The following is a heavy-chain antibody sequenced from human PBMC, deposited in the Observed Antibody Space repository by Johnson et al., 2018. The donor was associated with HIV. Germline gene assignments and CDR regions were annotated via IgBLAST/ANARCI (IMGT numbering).Heavy chain of an antibody. Sequence: EVQLVESGGGLVQPGGFLRLSCAASGFTFSSYAMSWVRQAPGKGLEWVSAISGSGGSTYYADSVKGRFTISRDNSKNTLYLQMLNLRAEDTAVYFCARGCGGDCYPNDSFDIWGQGTMVTVSS. CDR2: ISGSGGST. CDR1: GFTFSSYA. D-gene: IGHD2-21*02. V-gene: IGHV3-23*04. J-gene: IGHJ3*02. CDR3: ARGCGGDCYPNDSFDI.